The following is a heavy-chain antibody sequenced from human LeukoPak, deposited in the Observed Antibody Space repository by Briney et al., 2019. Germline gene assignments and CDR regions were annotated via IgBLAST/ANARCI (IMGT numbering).Heavy chain of an antibody. CDR2: IYYSGST. J-gene: IGHJ5*02. D-gene: IGHD6-6*01. CDR1: GGSISSSSYY. CDR3: ARLVAAARRAKFDP. V-gene: IGHV4-39*01. Sequence: PSETLSLTCTVSGGSISSSSYYWGWIRQPPGKGLEWIGSIYYSGSTYYNPSLKSRVTISVDTSKNQFSLKLSSVTAADTAVYYCARLVAAARRAKFDPWGQGTLVTVSS.